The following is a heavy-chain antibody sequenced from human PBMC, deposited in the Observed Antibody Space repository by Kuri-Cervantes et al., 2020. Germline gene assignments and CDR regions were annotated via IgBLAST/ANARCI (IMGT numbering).Heavy chain of an antibody. D-gene: IGHD2-2*01. CDR2: SNAGNGNT. V-gene: IGHV1-3*02. Sequence: ASVKVSCKASGYTFTSYAMHWVRQAPGQRLEWMGWSNAGNGNTKYSQEFQGRVTITRDTSASTAYMELSRLRSDDTAVYYCARDIVVVPAANYYYGMDVWGQGTTVTVSS. J-gene: IGHJ6*02. CDR1: GYTFTSYA. CDR3: ARDIVVVPAANYYYGMDV.